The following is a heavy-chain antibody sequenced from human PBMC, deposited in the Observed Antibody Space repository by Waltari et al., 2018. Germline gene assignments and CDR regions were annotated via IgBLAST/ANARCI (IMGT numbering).Heavy chain of an antibody. CDR1: GYPFSSYG. CDR2: ISAYNGNT. V-gene: IGHV1-18*01. CDR3: ARAKSGSYLLGY. J-gene: IGHJ4*02. Sequence: QVQLVQSGAEVKTPGASVKVSCKAYGYPFSSYGIRWLGQAPGQGLGWMGWISAYNGNTNNAQKLQGRVTMTTDTSTSTAYRELRSLRSDDTAVYYCARAKSGSYLLGYWGQGTLVTVSS. D-gene: IGHD1-26*01.